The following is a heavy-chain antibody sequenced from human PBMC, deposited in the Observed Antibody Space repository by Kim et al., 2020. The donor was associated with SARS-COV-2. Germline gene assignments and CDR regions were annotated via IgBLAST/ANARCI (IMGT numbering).Heavy chain of an antibody. CDR3: ARGGLRFYENALDI. Sequence: SETLSLTCAVYGGSFSGYYWSWIRQPPGKGLEWIGEINHSGSTNYNPSLKSRVTISVDTSKNQFSLKLSSVTAADTAVYYCARGGLRFYENALDIWGQGTMVTVSS. V-gene: IGHV4-34*01. CDR1: GGSFSGYY. J-gene: IGHJ3*02. D-gene: IGHD3-3*01. CDR2: INHSGST.